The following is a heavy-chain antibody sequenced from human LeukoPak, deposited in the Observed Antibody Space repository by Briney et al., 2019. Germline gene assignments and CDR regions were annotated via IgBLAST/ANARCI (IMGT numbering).Heavy chain of an antibody. CDR1: GGSISSYY. V-gene: IGHV4-59*08. Sequence: SETLSLTCTVSGGSISSYYWSWIRQPPGKGLEWIGYIYCSGSTNYNPSLKSRVTISVDTSKNQFSLKVSSVTAADTAVYYCARHAYDSVWGSYRRAFDYWGQGTLVTVSS. D-gene: IGHD3-16*02. CDR3: ARHAYDSVWGSYRRAFDY. J-gene: IGHJ4*02. CDR2: IYCSGST.